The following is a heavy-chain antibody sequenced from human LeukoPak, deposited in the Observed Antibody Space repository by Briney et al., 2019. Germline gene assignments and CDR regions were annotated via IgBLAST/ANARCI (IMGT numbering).Heavy chain of an antibody. CDR1: GFTFSSYA. V-gene: IGHV3-23*01. Sequence: GGSLGLSCAASGFTFSSYAMSWVRQAPGKGLEWVSAISGSGGSTYYADSVKGRFTISRDNSKNTLYLQMNSLRAEDTAVYYCAKDRGYSYGELVFDYWGQGTLVTVSS. J-gene: IGHJ4*02. CDR3: AKDRGYSYGELVFDY. D-gene: IGHD5-18*01. CDR2: ISGSGGST.